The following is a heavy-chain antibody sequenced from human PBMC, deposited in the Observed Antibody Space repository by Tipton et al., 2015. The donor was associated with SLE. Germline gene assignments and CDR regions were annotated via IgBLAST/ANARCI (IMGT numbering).Heavy chain of an antibody. V-gene: IGHV4-39*07. CDR2: IYYSGST. CDR1: GGSISSSSYY. Sequence: LRLSCTVSGGSISSSSYYWGWIRQPPGKGLEWIGSIYYSGSTYYNPSLKSRVTISVDTSKNQFSLKLSSATAADTAVYYCARDYYGSGTDWGQGTLVTVSS. D-gene: IGHD3-10*01. CDR3: ARDYYGSGTD. J-gene: IGHJ4*02.